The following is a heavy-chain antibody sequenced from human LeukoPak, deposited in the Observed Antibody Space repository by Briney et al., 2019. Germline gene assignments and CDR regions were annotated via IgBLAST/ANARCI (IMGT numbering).Heavy chain of an antibody. CDR1: GGSFSGYY. V-gene: IGHV4-34*01. J-gene: IGHJ5*02. CDR3: ARNAWQWLPRWFDP. D-gene: IGHD6-19*01. CDR2: INHSGST. Sequence: SETLSLTCAVYGGSFSGYYWSWIRQPPGKGLEWIGEINHSGSTYFNPSLKSRVTISVDTSKNQFSLRLSSVAAADTAVYYCARNAWQWLPRWFDPWGQGTLVTVSS.